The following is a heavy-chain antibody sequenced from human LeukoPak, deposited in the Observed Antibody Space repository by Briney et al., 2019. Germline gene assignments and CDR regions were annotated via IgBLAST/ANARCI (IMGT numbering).Heavy chain of an antibody. D-gene: IGHD2-15*01. V-gene: IGHV1-69*04. CDR2: IIPILGIA. J-gene: IGHJ5*02. CDR1: GGTFSSYA. Sequence: SVKVSCKASGGTFSSYAISWVRQAPGQELEWMGRIIPILGIANYAQKFQGRVTITADKSTSTAYMELSSLRSEDTAVYYCARDSVVVVAATGWFDPWGQGTLVTVSS. CDR3: ARDSVVVVAATGWFDP.